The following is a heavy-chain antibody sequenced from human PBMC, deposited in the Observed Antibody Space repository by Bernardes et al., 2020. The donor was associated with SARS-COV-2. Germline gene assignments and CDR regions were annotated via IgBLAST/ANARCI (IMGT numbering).Heavy chain of an antibody. Sequence: SETLSLTCTVSGGSISSGGYYWSWIRQHPGKGLEWIGYIYYSGSTYYNPSLKSRVTISVDTSKNQFSLELSSVTAADTAVYYCARGFGITMIVVVMGAFDIWGQGTMVTVSS. CDR1: GGSISSGGYY. CDR2: IYYSGST. D-gene: IGHD3-22*01. J-gene: IGHJ3*02. V-gene: IGHV4-31*03. CDR3: ARGFGITMIVVVMGAFDI.